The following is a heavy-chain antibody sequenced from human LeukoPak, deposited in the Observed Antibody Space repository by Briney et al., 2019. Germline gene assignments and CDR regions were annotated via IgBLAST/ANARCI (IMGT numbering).Heavy chain of an antibody. J-gene: IGHJ4*02. Sequence: VSVKVSCKASGYTFIAYGLHWVRQAPGQRPEWMGWINAGNGDTKYSQNFQGRVTITGDASATTAYMELSSLRSEDTAVYFCARGGRLLWFGEFDYWGQGTLVTVSS. CDR1: GYTFIAYG. CDR3: ARGGRLLWFGEFDY. V-gene: IGHV1-3*01. D-gene: IGHD3-10*01. CDR2: INAGNGDT.